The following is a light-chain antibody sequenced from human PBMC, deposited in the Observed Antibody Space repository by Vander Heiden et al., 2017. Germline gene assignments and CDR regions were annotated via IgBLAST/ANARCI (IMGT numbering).Light chain of an antibody. CDR1: SSDVGGYNY. CDR2: DVS. J-gene: IGLJ2*01. V-gene: IGLV2-11*01. CDR3: SQSAGSYTFG. Sequence: QSALTQPRSVSGSPGQSVTISCTGTSSDVGGYNYVSWYQQHPGKAPNRMIYDVSKRPSGVPDRFSGSKSGNTDSLTTSGLQAEDEADYYCSQSAGSYTFGFGGGTKLTV.